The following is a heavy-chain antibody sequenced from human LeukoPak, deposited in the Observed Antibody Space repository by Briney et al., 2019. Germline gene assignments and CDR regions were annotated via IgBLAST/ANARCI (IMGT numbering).Heavy chain of an antibody. D-gene: IGHD4-17*01. CDR1: GGSISSSDW. V-gene: IGHV4-4*02. CDR3: ARGGMTTVTTATHWFDP. Sequence: SETLSLTCAVSGGSISSSDWWNWVRQPPGKGLEWIGEISHSGNANYNPSLKSRVTISVDKSKNQFSLKLTSVTAADTAVYYCARGGMTTVTTATHWFDPWGRGTLVTVPS. J-gene: IGHJ5*02. CDR2: ISHSGNA.